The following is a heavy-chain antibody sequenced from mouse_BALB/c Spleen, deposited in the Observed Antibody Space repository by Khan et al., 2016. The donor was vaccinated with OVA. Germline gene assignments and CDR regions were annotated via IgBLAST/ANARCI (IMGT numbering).Heavy chain of an antibody. V-gene: IGHV1-77*01. D-gene: IGHD1-1*01. CDR2: IYPGSNNT. CDR3: ARGGYGTSGAY. CDR1: GYTFTDYV. J-gene: IGHJ3*01. Sequence: QVQLKESGPELVKPGASVKMSCKASGYTFTDYVLTWVKQRTGQGLEWIGEIYPGSNNTYYNEKFRGKATLTADKSSNTAYIQLSSLTFEDSAVYVCARGGYGTSGAYWGQGTLVTVSA.